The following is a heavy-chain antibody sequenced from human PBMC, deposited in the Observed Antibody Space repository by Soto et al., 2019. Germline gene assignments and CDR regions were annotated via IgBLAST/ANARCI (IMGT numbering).Heavy chain of an antibody. V-gene: IGHV4-34*01. CDR2: INHSGST. CDR1: GGSFSGYY. Sequence: QVQLQQWGAGLWKPSETLSLTCAVYGGSFSGYYWSWIRQPPGKGLEWIGEINHSGSTNYNPSLKSRVTISVDTSKNQFSLKLSSVTAADTAVYYCAREDGYCSSTSCYPFDPWGQGTLVTVSS. CDR3: AREDGYCSSTSCYPFDP. D-gene: IGHD2-2*03. J-gene: IGHJ5*02.